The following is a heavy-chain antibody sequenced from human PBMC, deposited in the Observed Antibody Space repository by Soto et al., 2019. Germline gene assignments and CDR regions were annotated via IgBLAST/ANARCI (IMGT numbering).Heavy chain of an antibody. J-gene: IGHJ3*02. V-gene: IGHV3-23*01. CDR3: AKDLYDRFRMAFDI. CDR1: GFTFSSYA. CDR2: ISGSGGST. Sequence: GGSLRLSCAASGFTFSSYAMSWVRQAPGKGLEWVSAISGSGGSTYYADSVKGRFTISRYKSKHTLYLQMNSLRAEDTAVYYFAKDLYDRFRMAFDICGQGPMVTVS. D-gene: IGHD3-22*01.